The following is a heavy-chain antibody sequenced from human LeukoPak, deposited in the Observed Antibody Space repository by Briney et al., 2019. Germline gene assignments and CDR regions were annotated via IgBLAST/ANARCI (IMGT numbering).Heavy chain of an antibody. CDR2: ISAYNGNT. CDR1: GYTFTSYG. D-gene: IGHD6-13*01. CDR3: ARGFGRLSPSSSWPQGDY. V-gene: IGHV1-18*01. Sequence: ASVKVSCKASGYTFTSYGISWVRQAPGQGLEWMGWISAYNGNTNYAQKLQGRVTMTTDTSTSTAYMELRSLRSDDTAVYYCARGFGRLSPSSSWPQGDYWGQGTLVTVSS. J-gene: IGHJ4*02.